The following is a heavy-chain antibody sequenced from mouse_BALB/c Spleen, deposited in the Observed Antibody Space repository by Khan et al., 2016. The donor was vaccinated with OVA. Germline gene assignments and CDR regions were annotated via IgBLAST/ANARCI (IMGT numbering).Heavy chain of an antibody. CDR3: ARGGYGTLAY. Sequence: QVQLQQSGAELVRPGTSVKVSCKASGYAFTDYLIEWLKQRPGQGLEWIGVINPGSGDNYYNEKFRGKATLTADKSSSTAYMQLSSLTSDDSAVYFCARGGYGTLAYWGQGTPVTVSA. D-gene: IGHD2-1*01. CDR1: GYAFTDYL. J-gene: IGHJ3*01. CDR2: INPGSGDN. V-gene: IGHV1-54*01.